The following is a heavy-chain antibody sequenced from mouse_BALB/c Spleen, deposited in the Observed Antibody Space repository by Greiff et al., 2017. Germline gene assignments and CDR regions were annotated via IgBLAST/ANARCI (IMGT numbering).Heavy chain of an antibody. V-gene: IGHV1-9*01. D-gene: IGHD2-4*01. CDR2: ILHGSGST. J-gene: IGHJ2*01. CDR1: GYTFSSYC. CDR3: ARGTYDDAEYYFDY. Sequence: VQLQQSGAELMKPGASVTISCNATGYTFSSYCIEWVKQRPGHGLVWFGEILHGSGSTNYNEKFKGKGTITPDTSTNTAYMQLSSLTAEDSAAYYCARGTYDDAEYYFDYWGQGTTLTVSS.